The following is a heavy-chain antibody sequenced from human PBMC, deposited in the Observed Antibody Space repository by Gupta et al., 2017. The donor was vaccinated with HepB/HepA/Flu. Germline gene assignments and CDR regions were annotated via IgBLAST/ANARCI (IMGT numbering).Heavy chain of an antibody. Sequence: EVQLVESGGGLVQPGGSLRPSCAASGFTFSSYWMSWVRQAPGKGLEWVANIKQDGSEKYYVDSVKGRFTISRDNAKNSLYLQMNSLRAEDTAVYYCASAYSSSWYDLGAFDIWGQGTMVTVSS. J-gene: IGHJ3*02. CDR2: IKQDGSEK. D-gene: IGHD6-13*01. V-gene: IGHV3-7*01. CDR3: ASAYSSSWYDLGAFDI. CDR1: GFTFSSYW.